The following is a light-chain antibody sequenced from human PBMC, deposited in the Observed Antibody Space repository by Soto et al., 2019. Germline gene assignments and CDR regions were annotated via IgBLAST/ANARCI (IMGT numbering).Light chain of an antibody. CDR3: SSYTSTNSWV. J-gene: IGLJ3*02. Sequence: QSVLTQSASVSGSPGQSITISCTGTSSDVGGYNYVSWYQQHPGKAPKLIIYDVSNRPSGVSTRFSGSKSGNTASLPISGLQAEDEADYSCSSYTSTNSWVFGGGTKVTVL. V-gene: IGLV2-14*01. CDR2: DVS. CDR1: SSDVGGYNY.